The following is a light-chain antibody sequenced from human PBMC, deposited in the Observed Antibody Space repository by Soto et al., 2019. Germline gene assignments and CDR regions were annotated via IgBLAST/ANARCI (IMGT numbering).Light chain of an antibody. J-gene: IGKJ4*01. CDR1: QNIGGT. CDR2: GAS. CDR3: QQFHNWPPLT. Sequence: EIVMTQSPAALSVSPGETATLSCRASQNIGGTLAWYQQKPGQAPRLLFYGASTRATGIPARFSGSGFGTEFTLTISSLQSEDFAVYYCQQFHNWPPLTFGGGTKVDIK. V-gene: IGKV3-15*01.